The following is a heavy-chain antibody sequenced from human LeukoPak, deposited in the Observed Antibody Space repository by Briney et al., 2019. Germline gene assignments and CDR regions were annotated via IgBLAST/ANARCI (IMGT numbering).Heavy chain of an antibody. Sequence: SETLSLTCGVYGGSFSGCYWSWIRQPPGKGLEWIGELNHSGSTNYNPSLKSRVTISVDTSKNQFSLKLSSVTAADTAVYYCARARIVATMMRSGGFDYWGQGTLVTVSS. J-gene: IGHJ4*02. D-gene: IGHD5-12*01. CDR1: GGSFSGCY. CDR2: LNHSGST. V-gene: IGHV4-34*01. CDR3: ARARIVATMMRSGGFDY.